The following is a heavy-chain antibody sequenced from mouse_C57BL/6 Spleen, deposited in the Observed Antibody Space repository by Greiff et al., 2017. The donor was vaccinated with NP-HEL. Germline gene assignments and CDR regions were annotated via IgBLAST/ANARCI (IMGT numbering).Heavy chain of an antibody. D-gene: IGHD1-1*01. J-gene: IGHJ2*01. V-gene: IGHV1-81*01. CDR3: ARRGLITTVETPWYFDY. CDR2: IYPRSGNT. Sequence: VQLQQSGAELARPGASVKLSCKASGYTFTSYGISWVKQRTGQGLEWIGEIYPRSGNTYYNEKFKGKATLTADKSSSTAYMELRSLTSEDSAVYFCARRGLITTVETPWYFDYWGQGTTLTVSS. CDR1: GYTFTSYG.